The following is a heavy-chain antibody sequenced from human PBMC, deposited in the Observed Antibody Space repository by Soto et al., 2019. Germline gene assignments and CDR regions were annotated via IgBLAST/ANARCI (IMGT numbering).Heavy chain of an antibody. V-gene: IGHV1-69*13. Sequence: ASVKVSCKASGGTFSSYAISWVRQAPGQGLEWMGGIIPIFGTANYAQKFQGRVTITADESTSTAYMELSSLRSEDTAVYYCARWGGTVLLWFGELRYYGMDVWGQGTTVTVSS. D-gene: IGHD3-10*01. CDR1: GGTFSSYA. J-gene: IGHJ6*02. CDR2: IIPIFGTA. CDR3: ARWGGTVLLWFGELRYYGMDV.